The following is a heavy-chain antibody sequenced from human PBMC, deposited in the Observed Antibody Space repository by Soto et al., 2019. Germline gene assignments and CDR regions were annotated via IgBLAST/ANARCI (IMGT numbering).Heavy chain of an antibody. Sequence: SETLSLTCTVSGASIISGEHYWSWIRQAPGKGLEWIGLIYYTGITDYNPSLKSRVAISLDTSKNQFSLRLSSVTAADTAVYYCARGYSYGYGGDDAFDIWGQGTMVTVSS. J-gene: IGHJ3*02. V-gene: IGHV4-30-4*01. D-gene: IGHD5-18*01. CDR2: IYYTGIT. CDR1: GASIISGEHY. CDR3: ARGYSYGYGGDDAFDI.